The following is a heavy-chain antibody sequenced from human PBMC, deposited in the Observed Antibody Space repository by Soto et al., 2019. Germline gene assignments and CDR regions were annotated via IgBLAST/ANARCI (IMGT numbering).Heavy chain of an antibody. CDR2: IYSGGST. CDR1: GYTVSSNY. V-gene: IGHV3-53*04. Sequence: QPGGSLRLSCAASGYTVSSNYMSGVRQAPGKGLEWVSVIYSGGSTYYADSVKGRFTISRHNSKNTLYLQMNSLRAEDTAVYYCARHYGDYRGNFDYWGQGTLVTAPQ. D-gene: IGHD4-17*01. J-gene: IGHJ4*02. CDR3: ARHYGDYRGNFDY.